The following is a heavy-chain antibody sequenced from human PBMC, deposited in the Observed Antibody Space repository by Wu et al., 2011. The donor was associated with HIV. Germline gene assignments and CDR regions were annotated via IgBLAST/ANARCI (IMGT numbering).Heavy chain of an antibody. V-gene: IGHV1-69*14. CDR1: GGTFSSYT. CDR3: AEISVVMRTP. Sequence: QVQLVQSGAEVKKPGSSVKVSCKASGGTFSSYTISWVRQAPGQGLEWMGGIIPIFGTAKYAQKFQGRVTISADKSTSTAYIEVRSLRSEDTSVYYCAEISVVMRTPWGQGTPGHRSPQ. J-gene: IGHJ4*02. D-gene: IGHD2-21*01. CDR2: IIPIFGTA.